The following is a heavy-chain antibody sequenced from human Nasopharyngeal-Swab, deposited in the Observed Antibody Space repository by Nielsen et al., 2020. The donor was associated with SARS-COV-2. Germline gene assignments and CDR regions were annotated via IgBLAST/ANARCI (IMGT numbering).Heavy chain of an antibody. V-gene: IGHV3-23*01. J-gene: IGHJ4*02. D-gene: IGHD3-22*01. CDR3: AKTFHYYDSMLELYYFDY. Sequence: GESLKISCAASGFTFSRYWMDWVRQAPGKGLEWVSTTSGSGGSTHYVDSVKGRFTISRDNSKNTLYLQMNSLRAEDTAVYYCAKTFHYYDSMLELYYFDYWGQGTLVTVSS. CDR2: TSGSGGST. CDR1: GFTFSRYW.